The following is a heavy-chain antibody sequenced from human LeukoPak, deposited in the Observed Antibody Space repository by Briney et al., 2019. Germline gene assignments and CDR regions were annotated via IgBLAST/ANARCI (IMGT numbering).Heavy chain of an antibody. CDR3: GRGRYFDF. J-gene: IGHJ4*02. Sequence: SETLSLTCTVSGDSINSGSHYWSWIRQHPGKGLEWIGYIYYSGTTYYNPSLKSRVTISVDTSKNQFSLKLSSVTAADTAVYYCGRGRYFDFWGQGTLVGVSS. CDR1: GDSINSGSHY. V-gene: IGHV4-31*03. CDR2: IYYSGTT.